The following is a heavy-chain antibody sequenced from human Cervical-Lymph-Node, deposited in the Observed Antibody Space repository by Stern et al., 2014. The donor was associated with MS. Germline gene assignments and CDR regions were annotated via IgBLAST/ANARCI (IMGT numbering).Heavy chain of an antibody. Sequence: QVQLQESGPGLVTPSETLSLTCTISGGSISTNHWNWIRQSPGKGLEWIGYINYIGSTNYNHLLRSRVIISIDRSKNQFSLKLSSVTAADTAVYYCASSRPANENDSGWYYAFDMWGQGTMVTVSS. CDR2: INYIGST. J-gene: IGHJ3*02. CDR3: ASSRPANENDSGWYYAFDM. D-gene: IGHD6-19*01. V-gene: IGHV4-59*01. CDR1: GGSISTNH.